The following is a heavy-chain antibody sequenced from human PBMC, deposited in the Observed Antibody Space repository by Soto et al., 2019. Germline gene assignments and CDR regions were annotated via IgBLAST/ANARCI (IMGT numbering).Heavy chain of an antibody. D-gene: IGHD2-2*01. Sequence: PGGSLRLSCAASGFTFSSYSMNWVRQAPGKGLEWVSSISSSSYIYYADSVKGRFTISRDNAKNSLYLQMNSLRAEDTAVYYCARKFRYCSSTSCSGPWGQGTLVTVSS. V-gene: IGHV3-21*01. CDR2: ISSSSYI. CDR3: ARKFRYCSSTSCSGP. CDR1: GFTFSSYS. J-gene: IGHJ5*02.